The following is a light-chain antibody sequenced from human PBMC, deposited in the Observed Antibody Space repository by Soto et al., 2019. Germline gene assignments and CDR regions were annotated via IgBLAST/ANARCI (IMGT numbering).Light chain of an antibody. CDR3: RQYHHWPPIT. V-gene: IGKV3-15*01. J-gene: IGKJ5*01. Sequence: EIVLTQSPATLSVSPGERVTLSCRASQGVSTNLAWYQQRLGQSPRLLVYGASNRATGIPARFSGRGSGTEFTLNISSLQSDDYAVYYCRQYHHWPPITFGQGPRME. CDR2: GAS. CDR1: QGVSTN.